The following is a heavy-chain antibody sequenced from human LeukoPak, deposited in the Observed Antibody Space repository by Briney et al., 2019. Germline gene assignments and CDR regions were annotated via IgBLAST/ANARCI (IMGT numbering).Heavy chain of an antibody. CDR2: IDARSGIT. J-gene: IGHJ3*02. Sequence: PGGSLRLSCAASGFTFTIFGLNWVRQAPGKVPEWVSYIDARSGITYYAHSVQGRFTISRDNAQESVFLQMNSLRADDTAVYYCARTYDFGRGPPGDAFDNWGPGTLVTVSS. V-gene: IGHV3-48*01. CDR1: GFTFTIFG. CDR3: ARTYDFGRGPPGDAFDN. D-gene: IGHD3-3*01.